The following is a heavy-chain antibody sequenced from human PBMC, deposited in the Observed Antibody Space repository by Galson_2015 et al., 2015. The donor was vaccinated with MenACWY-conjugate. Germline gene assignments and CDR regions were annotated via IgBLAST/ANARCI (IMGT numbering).Heavy chain of an antibody. J-gene: IGHJ2*01. Sequence: QSGAEVKKPGESLKISCKASGYSFTNYWIGWVRQMPGKGLEWMGIIYPGDSDTRYSPSFHGQVTISADKSISTAYLQWSNLKASVTAMYYCARMMANYWYFDFWGRGTLVTVSA. CDR2: IYPGDSDT. CDR1: GYSFTNYW. V-gene: IGHV5-51*01. CDR3: ARMMANYWYFDF. D-gene: IGHD5-24*01.